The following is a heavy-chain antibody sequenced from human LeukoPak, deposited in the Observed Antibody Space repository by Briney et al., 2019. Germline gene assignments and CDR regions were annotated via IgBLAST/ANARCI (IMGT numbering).Heavy chain of an antibody. D-gene: IGHD1-1*01. CDR2: ISGSGGST. Sequence: PGGSLRLSCAASGFTFSSYAMSWVRQAPGKGPEWVSAISGSGGSTYYADSVKGRFTISRDNSKNTLYLQMNSLRAEDTAVYHCANSLMETLLDYWGQGTLVTVSS. CDR1: GFTFSSYA. V-gene: IGHV3-23*01. J-gene: IGHJ4*02. CDR3: ANSLMETLLDY.